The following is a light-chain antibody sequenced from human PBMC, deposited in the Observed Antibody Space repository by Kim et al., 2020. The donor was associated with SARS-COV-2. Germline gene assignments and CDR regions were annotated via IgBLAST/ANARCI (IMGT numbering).Light chain of an antibody. CDR1: QSIRNY. Sequence: DIQMTQSPSSLSASVGDRVTITCRASQSIRNYLNWYQLKPGKAPKLLIYSTSTLESGVPSRFSGSGSGTDFRLTITTLQPEDFATYFCQQTYNTPRTFGGGTKVDIK. J-gene: IGKJ4*01. CDR3: QQTYNTPRT. CDR2: STS. V-gene: IGKV1-39*01.